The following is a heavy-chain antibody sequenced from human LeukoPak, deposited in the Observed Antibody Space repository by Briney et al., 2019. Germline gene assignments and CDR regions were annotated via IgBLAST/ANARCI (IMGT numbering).Heavy chain of an antibody. J-gene: IGHJ6*03. CDR1: GFSISTYT. CDR2: ITSTSGSI. V-gene: IGHV3-48*01. CDR3: ARDHRTSSGNNNYYYMDV. D-gene: IGHD6-6*01. Sequence: PGGSLRLSCAASGFSISTYTLIWVRQAPGEGLEWISYITSTSGSIYYADSVMGRFTISRDNAKNSLFLQMNSLRAEDTAVYYCARDHRTSSGNNNYYYMDVWGKGTTVTVSS.